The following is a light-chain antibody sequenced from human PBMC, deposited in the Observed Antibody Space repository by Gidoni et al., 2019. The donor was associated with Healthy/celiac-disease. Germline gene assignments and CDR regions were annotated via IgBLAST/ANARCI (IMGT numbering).Light chain of an antibody. CDR2: YAF. Sequence: IQFTQSPSFLSASVGDRVTITCRASQDIGSHIAWYQQKPGKAPKLLIYYAFILQSGVPSRFSGSGSGTEFSLTISSLQPGDFATYYCQQANSHLALTFGGGTKVDI. CDR1: QDIGSH. CDR3: QQANSHLALT. J-gene: IGKJ4*01. V-gene: IGKV1-9*01.